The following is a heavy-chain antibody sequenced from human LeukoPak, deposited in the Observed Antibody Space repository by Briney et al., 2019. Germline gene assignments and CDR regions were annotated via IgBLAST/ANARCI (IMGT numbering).Heavy chain of an antibody. V-gene: IGHV3-23*01. CDR2: TSGSGGST. D-gene: IGHD2-21*01. CDR3: AKQMWSASYYGVDV. Sequence: GGSLRLSCAASGFTFSTYGMSWVRQAPGKGLECVSATSGSGGSTYYANSVRGRFTVSRDNSKNTLYLQMNSLRAEDTALYYCAKQMWSASYYGVDVWGQGATVTVSS. J-gene: IGHJ6*02. CDR1: GFTFSTYG.